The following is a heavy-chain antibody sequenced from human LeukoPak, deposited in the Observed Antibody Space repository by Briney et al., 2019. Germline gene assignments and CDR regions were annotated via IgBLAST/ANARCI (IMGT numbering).Heavy chain of an antibody. CDR2: ISYDGSNK. V-gene: IGHV3-30*04. CDR1: GFTFSSYA. Sequence: GGTLRLSCAASGFTFSSYAMHWVRQAPGKGLEWVAVISYDGSNKYYADSVKGRFTISRDNSKNTLYLQMNSLRAEDTAVYYCAKAMAGVTTGYYYYMDVWGKGTTVTISS. D-gene: IGHD4-17*01. CDR3: AKAMAGVTTGYYYYMDV. J-gene: IGHJ6*03.